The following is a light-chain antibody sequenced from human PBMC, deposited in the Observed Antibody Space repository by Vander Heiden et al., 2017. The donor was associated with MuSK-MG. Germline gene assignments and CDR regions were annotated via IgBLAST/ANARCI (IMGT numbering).Light chain of an antibody. CDR2: LGS. CDR1: QSLLHSNGYNY. V-gene: IGKV2-28*01. J-gene: IGKJ1*01. Sequence: DIVMTQSPLSLPVTPGEPASISCRASQSLLHSNGYNYLDWYLQKPGQSPQLLNYLGSNRASGVPDRFSGSGSGTDFTLKISRVEAEDVGVYYCMQALQTWTFGQGTKVEIK. CDR3: MQALQTWT.